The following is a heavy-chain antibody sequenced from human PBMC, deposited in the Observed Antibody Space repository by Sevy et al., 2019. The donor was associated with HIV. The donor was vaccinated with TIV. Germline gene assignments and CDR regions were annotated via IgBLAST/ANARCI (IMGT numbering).Heavy chain of an antibody. CDR2: IYHSERT. CDR1: GGSISSVNW. Sequence: SETLSLTCAVSGGSISSVNWWHWVRQPPGKGLEWIGEIYHSERTNYNPSLKSRVTISVDNSKNQFSLKLSSVTAADTAVYYCARGGETPRGFDPWGQGSLVTVSS. CDR3: ARGGETPRGFDP. J-gene: IGHJ5*02. D-gene: IGHD3-16*01. V-gene: IGHV4-4*02.